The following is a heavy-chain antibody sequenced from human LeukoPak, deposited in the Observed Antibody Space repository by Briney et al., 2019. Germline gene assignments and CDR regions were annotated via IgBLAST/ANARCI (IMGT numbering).Heavy chain of an antibody. CDR3: ARFIGGSGSYPFDY. CDR2: IYYSGST. D-gene: IGHD3-10*01. J-gene: IGHJ4*02. CDR1: GGSISSYY. V-gene: IGHV4-59*13. Sequence: PSETPSLTCTVSGGSISSYYWSWIRQPPGKGLEWIGYIYYSGSTHYNPSLKSRVTISVDTSKNQFSLKLSSVTAADTAVYYCARFIGGSGSYPFDYWGQGTLVTVSS.